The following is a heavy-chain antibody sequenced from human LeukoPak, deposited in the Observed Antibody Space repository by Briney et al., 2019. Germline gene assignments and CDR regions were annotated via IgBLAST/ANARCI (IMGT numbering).Heavy chain of an antibody. CDR1: GYTFTGYF. CDR2: INPNSGGA. V-gene: IGHV1-2*02. CDR3: ARGSSERDWFDL. J-gene: IGHJ5*02. D-gene: IGHD1-1*01. Sequence: ASVKVSCKASGYTFTGYFMNWVRQAPGQGLAWMEWINPNSGGANYAQKFQGRVTMTRDTSISTAYMELSSLTSDDTAVYYCARGSSERDWFDLWGQGTLVTVSS.